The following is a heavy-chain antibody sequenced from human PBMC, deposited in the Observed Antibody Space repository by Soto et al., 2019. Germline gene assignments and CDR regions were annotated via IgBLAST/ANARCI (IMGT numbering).Heavy chain of an antibody. Sequence: GASVKVSCKASGGTFSSYAISWVRQAPGQGLEWMGGIIPIFGTANYAQKFQGRVTITADESTSTAYMELSSLRSEDTAVYYCAREPPEYCSSTSCYSPLDVWGQGTTATVSS. D-gene: IGHD2-2*01. CDR3: AREPPEYCSSTSCYSPLDV. V-gene: IGHV1-69*13. CDR1: GGTFSSYA. CDR2: IIPIFGTA. J-gene: IGHJ6*02.